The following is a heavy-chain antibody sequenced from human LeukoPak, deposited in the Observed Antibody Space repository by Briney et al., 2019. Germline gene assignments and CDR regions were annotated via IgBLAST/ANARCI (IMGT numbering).Heavy chain of an antibody. V-gene: IGHV3-66*01. CDR1: GFTVTSNY. D-gene: IGHD3-22*01. CDR3: VSHYYDDSAPDS. Sequence: GGSLRLSCAASGFTVTSNYMAWVRQAPGKGLEWVSVIYDGGFTYYADSVKGRFTISRDNSKNTLYLQMSSLRAGDTAVYYCVSHYYDDSAPDSWGQGTLVAVSS. CDR2: IYDGGFT. J-gene: IGHJ5*01.